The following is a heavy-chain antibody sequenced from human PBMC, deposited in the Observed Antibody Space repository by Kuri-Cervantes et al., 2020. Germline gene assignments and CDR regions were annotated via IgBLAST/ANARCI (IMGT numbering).Heavy chain of an antibody. J-gene: IGHJ4*02. D-gene: IGHD5-12*01. CDR3: ARGYSQGPSDFDY. CDR2: IYYSGST. CDR1: GGSISSSTYY. Sequence: SETLSLTCTVSGGSISSSTYYWGWIRQPPGKGLEWIGSIYYSGSTYYNPSLKSRVSISVDTSKNQSSLKLSSVTAADTVVYYCARGYSQGPSDFDYWGQGTLVTVSS. V-gene: IGHV4-39*07.